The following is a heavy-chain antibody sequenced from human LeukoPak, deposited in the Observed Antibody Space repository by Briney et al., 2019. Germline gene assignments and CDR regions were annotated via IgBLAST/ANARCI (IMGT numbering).Heavy chain of an antibody. V-gene: IGHV1-2*06. D-gene: IGHD5-24*01. CDR1: GYTFTGYY. J-gene: IGHJ4*02. CDR3: ARGKWRDGYNPEEDFDY. CDR2: INPNSGDT. Sequence: GASVKVSCKASGYTFTGYYMHWVRQAPGQGLEWMGRINPNSGDTNYAQKFQGRVTMTRDTSISTTYMELSRLRSDDTAVYYCARGKWRDGYNPEEDFDYWGQGTLVTVSS.